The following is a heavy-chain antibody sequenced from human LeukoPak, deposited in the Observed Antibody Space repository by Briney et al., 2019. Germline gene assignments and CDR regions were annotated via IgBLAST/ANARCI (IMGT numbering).Heavy chain of an antibody. Sequence: GGSLRLSCAASGFTFSSYGMHWVRQAPGKGLEGVAVISNDGGNKYYADSVKGRFTISRDNSKNTLYLQMNSLRAEDTAVYYCARDPARGYNFGYCYYWGQGTLVTVSS. J-gene: IGHJ4*02. D-gene: IGHD5-18*01. V-gene: IGHV3-30*03. CDR2: ISNDGGNK. CDR1: GFTFSSYG. CDR3: ARDPARGYNFGYCYY.